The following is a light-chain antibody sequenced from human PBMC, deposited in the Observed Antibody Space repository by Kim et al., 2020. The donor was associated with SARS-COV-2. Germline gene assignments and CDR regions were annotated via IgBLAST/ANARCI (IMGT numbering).Light chain of an antibody. CDR1: SPKIANNY. CDR2: GNT. Sequence: GHRVTISCSGSSPKIANNYVYWNQKFPETAPKPLVYGNTPRTSGVPARFAGSKSGTSVSLAISGIRSEDEADYYCAAWDDSLSGRVFGGGTQLTVL. CDR3: AAWDDSLSGRV. V-gene: IGLV1-47*01. J-gene: IGLJ3*02.